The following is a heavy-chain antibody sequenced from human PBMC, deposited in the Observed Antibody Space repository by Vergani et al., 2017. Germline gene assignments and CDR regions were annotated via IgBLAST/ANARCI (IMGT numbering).Heavy chain of an antibody. CDR2: IYYSGST. D-gene: IGHD4-17*01. V-gene: IGHV4-59*01. CDR3: ARSDYGDYEGY. CDR1: GGSISSYY. Sequence: QVQLQESGPGLVKPSETLSLTCTVSGGSISSYYWSWIRQPPGKGLEWIGYIYYSGSTNYNPSLKIRVTISVDTSKNQFSLKLSSVTAADTAVYYCARSDYGDYEGYWGQGTLVTVSS. J-gene: IGHJ4*02.